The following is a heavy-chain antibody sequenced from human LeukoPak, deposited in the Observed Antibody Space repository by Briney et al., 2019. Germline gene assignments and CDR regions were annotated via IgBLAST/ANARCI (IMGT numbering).Heavy chain of an antibody. J-gene: IGHJ1*01. CDR1: GFSIGSYW. CDR2: ISGSGGST. Sequence: PGGSLRLSCVASGFSIGSYWMSWVRQAPGKGLEWVSAISGSGGSTYYADSVKGRFTISRDNSKNTLYLQMNSLRAEDTAVYYCAKDRSRGSSSWYFQHWGQGTLVTVSS. CDR3: AKDRSRGSSSWYFQH. D-gene: IGHD6-13*01. V-gene: IGHV3-23*01.